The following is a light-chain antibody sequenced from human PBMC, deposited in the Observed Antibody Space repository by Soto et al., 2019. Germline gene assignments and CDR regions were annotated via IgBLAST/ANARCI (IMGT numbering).Light chain of an antibody. J-gene: IGKJ5*01. V-gene: IGKV3-20*01. CDR3: QHYGSSRNT. CDR2: GAT. CDR1: ESVTNSH. Sequence: EIVLTRSPDTLSLSPGERATLSCRASESVTNSHLAWYQQKPGQAPRLLIYGATTRATGIPDRFSGSGSGTDFTLTISRLEPEDFAVYYCQHYGSSRNTFGQGTRLEIK.